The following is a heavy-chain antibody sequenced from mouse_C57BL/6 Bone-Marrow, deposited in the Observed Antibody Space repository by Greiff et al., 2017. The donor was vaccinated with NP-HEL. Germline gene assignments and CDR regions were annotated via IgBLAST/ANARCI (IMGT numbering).Heavy chain of an antibody. D-gene: IGHD4-1*02. CDR1: EYAFPSHD. CDR2: INRDGGST. CDR3: ARPSTGTFFDY. V-gene: IGHV5-2*01. J-gene: IGHJ2*01. Sequence: DVQLVESGGGLVQPGASLKLSCESNEYAFPSHDMSWVRKTPEQRLELVAAINRDGGSTYYPDTMERRFILSRDNTTKTLYLQMSSLRSEDTAWYYCARPSTGTFFDYWGQGTTLTVSS.